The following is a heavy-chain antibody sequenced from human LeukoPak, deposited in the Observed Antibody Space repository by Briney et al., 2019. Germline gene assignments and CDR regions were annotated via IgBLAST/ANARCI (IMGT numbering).Heavy chain of an antibody. CDR2: TYYRSKWYN. V-gene: IGHV6-1*01. Sequence: SQTLSLTCAISGDSVSSNSNAWNWVRQSPSRGLEWLGRTYYRSKWYNDYAVSVKSQITINPDTSKNRFSLQLNSVTPEDTAVYYCARVGGSSWRFDYWGQGTLVTVSS. CDR1: GDSVSSNSNA. D-gene: IGHD6-13*01. CDR3: ARVGGSSWRFDY. J-gene: IGHJ4*02.